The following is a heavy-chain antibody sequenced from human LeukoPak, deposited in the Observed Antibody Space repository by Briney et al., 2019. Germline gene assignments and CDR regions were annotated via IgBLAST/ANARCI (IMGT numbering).Heavy chain of an antibody. Sequence: PGGSLRPSCAASGFTSDDYAMHWVRQAPGKGLEWVSGISWNSGSIGYADSVKGRFTISRDNAKNSLYLQMNSLRAEDTALYYCAKELGYCSSTSCYDYFDYWGQGTLVTVSS. V-gene: IGHV3-9*02. J-gene: IGHJ4*02. CDR3: AKELGYCSSTSCYDYFDY. CDR1: GFTSDDYA. D-gene: IGHD2-2*01. CDR2: ISWNSGSI.